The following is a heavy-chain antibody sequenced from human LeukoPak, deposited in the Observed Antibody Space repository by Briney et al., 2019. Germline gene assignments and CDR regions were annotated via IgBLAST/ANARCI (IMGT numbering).Heavy chain of an antibody. Sequence: ASVKVSCKASGYTFTGYYMHWVRQAPGQGLEWMGWINPNSGGTNYAQKLQGRVTMTTDASTSTAYMELRSLRSDDTAVYYCARDHSYDFWRTGDYWGQGTLVTVSS. CDR3: ARDHSYDFWRTGDY. CDR1: GYTFTGYY. J-gene: IGHJ4*02. D-gene: IGHD3-3*01. CDR2: INPNSGGT. V-gene: IGHV1-2*02.